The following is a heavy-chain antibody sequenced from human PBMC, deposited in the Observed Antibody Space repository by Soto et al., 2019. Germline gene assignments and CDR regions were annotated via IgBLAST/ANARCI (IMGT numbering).Heavy chain of an antibody. D-gene: IGHD6-19*01. CDR2: IYYSGST. V-gene: IGHV4-39*01. Sequence: QLQLQESGPGLVKPSETLSLTCTVSGGSISSSSYYWGWIRQPPGKGLEWIGSIYYSGSTYYNPSLKSRVTISVDTSKNQFSLKLSSVTAADTDVYYCASSGWWYFDYWGQGTLVTVSS. CDR3: ASSGWWYFDY. J-gene: IGHJ4*02. CDR1: GGSISSSSYY.